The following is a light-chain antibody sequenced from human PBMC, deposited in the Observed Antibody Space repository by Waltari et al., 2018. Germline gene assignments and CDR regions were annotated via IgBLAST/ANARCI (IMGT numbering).Light chain of an antibody. Sequence: DIVMTQSPDSLAVSLGERATINCKSSQSVFYSPNNNNYLAWYQQKPGQPPKLLIYWASTRESGVHDRFSGSGSGTDFTLTISSLQAEDVAVYYCQQYYNTPFTFGPGTKVDIK. V-gene: IGKV4-1*01. CDR2: WAS. CDR3: QQYYNTPFT. CDR1: QSVFYSPNNNNY. J-gene: IGKJ3*01.